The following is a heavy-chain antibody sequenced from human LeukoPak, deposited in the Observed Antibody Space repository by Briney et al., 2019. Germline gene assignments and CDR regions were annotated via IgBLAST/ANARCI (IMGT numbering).Heavy chain of an antibody. D-gene: IGHD4-17*01. V-gene: IGHV4-30-2*01. CDR2: IYHSGST. J-gene: IGHJ3*02. Sequence: SETLSLTCAVSGGSISSGGYSWSWIRQPPGKGLEWIGYIYHSGSTYYNPSLKSRVTISVDRSKNQFSLKLSSVTAADTAVYYCARVKGGRDGDYFDAFDIWGQGTMVTVSS. CDR3: ARVKGGRDGDYFDAFDI. CDR1: GGSISSGGYS.